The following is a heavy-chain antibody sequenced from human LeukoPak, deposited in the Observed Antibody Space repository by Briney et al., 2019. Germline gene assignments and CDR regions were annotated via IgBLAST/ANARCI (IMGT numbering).Heavy chain of an antibody. J-gene: IGHJ4*02. CDR3: ARVNTVMATFDY. D-gene: IGHD5-24*01. V-gene: IGHV4-38-2*02. CDR1: GSSISSSYY. CDR2: ISYSGST. Sequence: PSETLSLTCTVSGSSISSSYYGAWIRQPPGKGLEWIATISYSGSTYYNPSLKSRVTISADTSQNQHSLRLNSVTVADTAVYYCARVNTVMATFDYWGQGTPVTVSS.